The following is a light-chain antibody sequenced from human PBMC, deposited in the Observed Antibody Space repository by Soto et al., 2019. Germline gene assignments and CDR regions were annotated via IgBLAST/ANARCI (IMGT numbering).Light chain of an antibody. J-gene: IGKJ2*01. CDR1: QSINKW. V-gene: IGKV1-5*01. CDR3: QQYHSSSPLYT. Sequence: DLPMTQSPSTLSASVGDRVTITCRASQSINKWLAWYQQKPGKAPKLLIYDASSLEIGVPSRFSGSGSGTEFTLTISSLHPDDFATYYCQQYHSSSPLYTFGQGTKLEIK. CDR2: DAS.